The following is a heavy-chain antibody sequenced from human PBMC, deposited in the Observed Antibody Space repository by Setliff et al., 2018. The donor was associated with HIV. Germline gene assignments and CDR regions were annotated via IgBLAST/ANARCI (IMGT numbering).Heavy chain of an antibody. D-gene: IGHD4-4*01. CDR2: ISGSGGSP. CDR1: GLTFSSYA. J-gene: IGHJ4*02. CDR3: ASHYSFYY. V-gene: IGHV3-23*01. Sequence: PGGSLRLSCAASGLTFSSYAMSWVRQAPGKGLEWVSSISGSGGSPYYADSVKGRFTISRDNAKNSLYLQMNSLRAEDTAVYYCASHYSFYYWGQGTLVTVSS.